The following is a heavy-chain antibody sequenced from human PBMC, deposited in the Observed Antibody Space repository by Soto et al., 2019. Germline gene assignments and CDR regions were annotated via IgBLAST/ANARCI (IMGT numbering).Heavy chain of an antibody. V-gene: IGHV3-73*01. D-gene: IGHD6-19*01. CDR1: GFDFSGSA. Sequence: EVQLVESGGGLVQPGGSLDLSCATSGFDFSGSAMHWVRQASGRGLEWLGRIRTKPNSYATIYAASVKDRITISSDDSKKMVYLHMSGLKTEDTAVYYCARPISSGWFDPWGQGTLVSVTS. CDR2: IRTKPNSYAT. CDR3: ARPISSGWFDP. J-gene: IGHJ5*02.